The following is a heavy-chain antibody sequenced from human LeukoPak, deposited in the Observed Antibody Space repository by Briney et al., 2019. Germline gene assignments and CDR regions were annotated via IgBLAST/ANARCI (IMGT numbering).Heavy chain of an antibody. CDR1: GGTFSSYA. Sequence: ASVKVSCKASGGTFSSYAISWVRQAPAQGREWMGGIIPIFNTSNYAQKFRGRVTITADDSTSTVYMELSSLRSEDTAVYYCARVGGYSSSWYPFDFWGQGTLVTVSS. CDR3: ARVGGYSSSWYPFDF. J-gene: IGHJ4*02. V-gene: IGHV1-69*01. D-gene: IGHD6-13*01. CDR2: IIPIFNTS.